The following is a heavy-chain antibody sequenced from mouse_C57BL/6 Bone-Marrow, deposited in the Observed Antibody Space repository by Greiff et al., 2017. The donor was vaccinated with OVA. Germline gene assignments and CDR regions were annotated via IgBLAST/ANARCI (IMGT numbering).Heavy chain of an antibody. CDR3: TGLYDGYYVGY. CDR2: IRLKSDNYAT. CDR1: GFTFSNYW. V-gene: IGHV6-3*01. Sequence: EVQLQQSGGGLVQPGGSMKLSCVASGFTFSNYWMNWVRQSPEKGLEWVAQIRLKSDNYATHYAESVKGRFTISRDDSKSSVYLQMNNLRAEDTGIYYCTGLYDGYYVGYWGQGTTLTVSS. D-gene: IGHD2-3*01. J-gene: IGHJ2*01.